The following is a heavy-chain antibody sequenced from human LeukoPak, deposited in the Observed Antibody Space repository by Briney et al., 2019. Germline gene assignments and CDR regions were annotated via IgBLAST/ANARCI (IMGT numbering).Heavy chain of an antibody. CDR3: VHKGGCSGGSCYGN. V-gene: IGHV2-5*01. J-gene: IGHJ4*02. Sequence: SGPTLVNPTQTLTLTCTFSGFSLSTSGVGVGWVRQPPGKALEWLALIYWNDDRRYCPSLKSRLTITKDTSKNQVVLTMTNMDPVDTATYYCVHKGGCSGGSCYGNWGQGTLVTVSS. CDR1: GFSLSTSGVG. CDR2: IYWNDDR. D-gene: IGHD2-15*01.